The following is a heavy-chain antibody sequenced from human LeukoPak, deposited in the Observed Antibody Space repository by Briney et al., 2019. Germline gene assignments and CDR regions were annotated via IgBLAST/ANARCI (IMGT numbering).Heavy chain of an antibody. CDR3: ARVLRYSSSFGSYWFDP. V-gene: IGHV4-4*07. D-gene: IGHD6-6*01. Sequence: SETLSLTCTVSGGSISSYYWSWIRQPAGKGLEWIGRIYTSGSTNYNPSLKSRVTMSVDTSKNQFSLKLSSVTAADTAVYYCARVLRYSSSFGSYWFDPWGQGTLVTVSS. CDR2: IYTSGST. CDR1: GGSISSYY. J-gene: IGHJ5*02.